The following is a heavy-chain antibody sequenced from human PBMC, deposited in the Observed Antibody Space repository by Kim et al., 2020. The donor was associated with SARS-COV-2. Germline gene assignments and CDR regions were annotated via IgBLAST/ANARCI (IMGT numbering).Heavy chain of an antibody. CDR1: GFTFSSYA. CDR2: ISGSGGST. CDR3: AKECAYDSSGYYHYYYYGMDV. V-gene: IGHV3-23*01. J-gene: IGHJ6*02. Sequence: GGSLRLSCAASGFTFSSYAMSWVRQAPGKGLEWVSAISGSGGSTYYADSVKGRFTISRDNSKNTLYLQMNSLRAEDTAVYYCAKECAYDSSGYYHYYYYGMDVWGQGTTVTVSS. D-gene: IGHD3-22*01.